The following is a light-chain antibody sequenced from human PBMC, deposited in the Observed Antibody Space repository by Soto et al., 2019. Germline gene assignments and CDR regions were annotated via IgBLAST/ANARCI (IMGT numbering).Light chain of an antibody. CDR2: EVR. J-gene: IGLJ3*02. Sequence: QSVLTQPASVSGSPGQSITISCTGTSSDVGDYDYVSWYQQHPGKAPKLMIYEVRNRPSGVSNRFSGSKSGNTASLAISGPQAEDGANYYCSSYTNSNTGVFGGGTKLTAL. CDR1: SSDVGDYDY. V-gene: IGLV2-14*01. CDR3: SSYTNSNTGV.